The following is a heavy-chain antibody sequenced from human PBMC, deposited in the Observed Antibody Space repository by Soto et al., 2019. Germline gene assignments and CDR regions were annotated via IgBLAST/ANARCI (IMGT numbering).Heavy chain of an antibody. CDR2: IGTAGDT. V-gene: IGHV3-13*01. CDR3: TRGYYDGMDV. Sequence: EVQLVESGGGLVQPGGSLRLSCAAAGFTFNSHDMHLVRQFTGKCLEWVSAIGTAGDTYYPDSVKGRFTISRDTAKTSLYLQMNSLRAGDTAVYYCTRGYYDGMDVWGQGTTVTVSS. CDR1: GFTFNSHD. J-gene: IGHJ6*02.